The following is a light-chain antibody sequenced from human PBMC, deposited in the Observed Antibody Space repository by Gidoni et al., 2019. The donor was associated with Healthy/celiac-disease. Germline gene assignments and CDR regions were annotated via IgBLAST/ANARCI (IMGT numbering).Light chain of an antibody. CDR3: QSYDSSLSGSV. V-gene: IGLV1-40*01. J-gene: IGLJ2*01. Sequence: QSVLTQPPSVSGAPGQRVTLSCTGSSSNIGAGYDLHWYQPLPGTAPKLLIYGNSNRPSGVPDRFSGSKSGTSASLAITELQAEDEADYYCQSYDSSLSGSVFGGGTKLTVL. CDR1: SSNIGAGYD. CDR2: GNS.